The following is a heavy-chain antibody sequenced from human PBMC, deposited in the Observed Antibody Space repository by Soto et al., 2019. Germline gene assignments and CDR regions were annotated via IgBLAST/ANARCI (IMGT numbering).Heavy chain of an antibody. D-gene: IGHD1-26*01. Sequence: PSETLSLTCTVSGGSVSSGSYYWSWIRQPPGKGLEWIGYIYYSGITNYNPSLKSRVTISVDTSKNQFSLKLSSVTAADTAVYYCARDRSTRVGATTRSYYYYGMDVWGQGTTVTVSS. J-gene: IGHJ6*02. CDR1: GGSVSSGSYY. CDR2: IYYSGIT. CDR3: ARDRSTRVGATTRSYYYYGMDV. V-gene: IGHV4-61*01.